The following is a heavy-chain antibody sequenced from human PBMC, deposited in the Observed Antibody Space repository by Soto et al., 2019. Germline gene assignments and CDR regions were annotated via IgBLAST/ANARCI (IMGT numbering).Heavy chain of an antibody. CDR3: EGRDDPFHV. V-gene: IGHV3-33*01. Sequence: QVQLVESGGGVVQPERSLRLSCVATGLTFSNYGIHWVRQAPGRGLEWVAVIWHDGSQKYSEDSVRGRFTISRDNSKNTVYLQMNILRAEDTAVYYCEGRDDPFHVWGQGTMVTVSS. J-gene: IGHJ3*01. CDR1: GLTFSNYG. CDR2: IWHDGSQK.